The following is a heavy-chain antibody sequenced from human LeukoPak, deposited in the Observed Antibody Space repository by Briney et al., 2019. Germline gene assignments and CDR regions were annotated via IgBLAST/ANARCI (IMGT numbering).Heavy chain of an antibody. CDR3: AKSGWELLGVYYYYYYMDV. Sequence: GGSLRLSCAASGFTFSSYAMSWVRQAPGKGLEWVSAISGSGGSTYYADSVKGRFTISRDNSKNTLYLQMNSLRAEDTAVYYCAKSGWELLGVYYYYYYMDVRGKGTTVTVSS. CDR2: ISGSGGST. J-gene: IGHJ6*03. D-gene: IGHD1-26*01. CDR1: GFTFSSYA. V-gene: IGHV3-23*01.